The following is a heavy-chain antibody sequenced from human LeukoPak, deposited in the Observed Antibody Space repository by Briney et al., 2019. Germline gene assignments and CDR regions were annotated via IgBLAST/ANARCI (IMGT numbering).Heavy chain of an antibody. J-gene: IGHJ4*02. Sequence: PSETLSLTCTVSGASISGYYWSWIRQPPGRGLEWIGHIYYSGTTNYNPSLKSRVTVSVDTSKNQFSLNLTSVTAADTAVYYGARNMYRTVMDCGQGTLVTVSS. CDR3: ARNMYRTVMD. CDR2: IYYSGTT. D-gene: IGHD3-16*01. CDR1: GASISGYY. V-gene: IGHV4-59*08.